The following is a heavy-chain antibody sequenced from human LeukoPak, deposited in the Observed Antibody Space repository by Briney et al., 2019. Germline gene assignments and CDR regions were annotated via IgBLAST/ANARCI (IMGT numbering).Heavy chain of an antibody. CDR1: GYLFTSYG. CDR3: ARDRTFPYLALMDTFGV. D-gene: IGHD2/OR15-2a*01. CDR2: IGGYNGKT. V-gene: IGHV1-18*01. J-gene: IGHJ3*01. Sequence: GASVKVSCKASGYLFTSYGVSWVRQAPGQGLEWMGWIGGYNGKTHYSQEVQDRITMTIDTSTSTAYMELRSLRPDDTAMYYCARDRTFPYLALMDTFGVWGQRTMVTVSS.